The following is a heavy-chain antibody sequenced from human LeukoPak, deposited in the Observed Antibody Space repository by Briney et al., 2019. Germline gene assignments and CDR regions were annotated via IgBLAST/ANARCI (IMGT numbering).Heavy chain of an antibody. Sequence: SETLSLTCTVSGGSISSGDYYWSWIRQPPGKGLEWIGYIYYSGSTYYNPSLKSRVTISVDTSKNQFSLKLSSVTAADTAVYYCARDPERIPYWGNAFDIWGQGTMVTVSS. CDR3: ARDPERIPYWGNAFDI. D-gene: IGHD3-16*01. CDR2: IYYSGST. V-gene: IGHV4-30-4*08. CDR1: GGSISSGDYY. J-gene: IGHJ3*02.